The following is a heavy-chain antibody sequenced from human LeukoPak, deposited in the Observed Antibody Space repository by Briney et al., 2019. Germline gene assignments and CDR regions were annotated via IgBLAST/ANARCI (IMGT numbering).Heavy chain of an antibody. CDR1: GGTLSSYA. CDR3: ARDRIAVAGRKYYYYMDV. Sequence: GASVKVSCKASGGTLSSYAISWVRQAPGQGLEWMGGIIPSLGTANYAQKFKGRVTITADKSTSTAYMELSSLRSEDTAVYYCARDRIAVAGRKYYYYMDVWGKGTTVTVSS. J-gene: IGHJ6*03. V-gene: IGHV1-69*06. D-gene: IGHD6-19*01. CDR2: IIPSLGTA.